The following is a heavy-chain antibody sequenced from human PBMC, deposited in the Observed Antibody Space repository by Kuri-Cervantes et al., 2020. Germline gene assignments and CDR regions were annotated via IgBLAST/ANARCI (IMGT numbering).Heavy chain of an antibody. CDR2: ISSSSSTI. CDR1: GVSISSSF. CDR3: ARGSYRHYHFDY. Sequence: GGSLRLSCTVSGVSISSSFFYWGWIRQPPGKGLEWVSYISSSSSTIYYADSVKGRFTISRDNSKNTLYLQMSSLRAEDTAVYYCARGSYRHYHFDYWGQGTLVTVSS. V-gene: IGHV3-48*01. J-gene: IGHJ4*02. D-gene: IGHD3-16*02.